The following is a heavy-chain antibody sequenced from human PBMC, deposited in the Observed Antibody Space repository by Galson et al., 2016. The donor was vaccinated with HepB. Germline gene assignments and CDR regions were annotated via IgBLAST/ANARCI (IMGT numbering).Heavy chain of an antibody. V-gene: IGHV4-61*01. J-gene: IGHJ5*02. D-gene: IGHD3-16*01. Sequence: SETLSLTCTVSGGSVSSGTHYWSWIRQPPGKGLEWIGSISYSGSANYNPSLKSRVTFSLDTSKNQFSLKLKSVTAADTAVYYCARDPIWGWFDPWGQGTLVTVSS. CDR2: ISYSGSA. CDR3: ARDPIWGWFDP. CDR1: GGSVSSGTHY.